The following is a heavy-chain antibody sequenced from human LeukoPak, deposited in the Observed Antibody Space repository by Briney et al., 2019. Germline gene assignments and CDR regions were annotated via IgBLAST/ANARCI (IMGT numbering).Heavy chain of an antibody. Sequence: GGSLRLSCAASGFTFSSYGMHWVRQAPGKGLEWVAFIRYDGSNKYYADSVKGRFTISRDNSKNTLYLQMNSLRAEDTAVYYCAKTLGDILTGYSSYYFDYWGQGTLVTVSS. D-gene: IGHD3-9*01. V-gene: IGHV3-30*02. CDR1: GFTFSSYG. CDR3: AKTLGDILTGYSSYYFDY. CDR2: IRYDGSNK. J-gene: IGHJ4*02.